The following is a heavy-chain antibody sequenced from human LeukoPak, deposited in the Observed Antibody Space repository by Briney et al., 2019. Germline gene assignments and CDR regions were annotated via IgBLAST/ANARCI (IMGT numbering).Heavy chain of an antibody. D-gene: IGHD1-14*01. CDR3: ARDNPSGYGMDV. Sequence: GGSLRLSCAASGFTFSSYAMHWVRQAPGKGLEWVAVISYDGSNKYYADSVKGRFTISRDNSKNTLYLQMNSLRAEGTAVYYCARDNPSGYGMDVWGQGTTVTVSS. CDR1: GFTFSSYA. CDR2: ISYDGSNK. J-gene: IGHJ6*02. V-gene: IGHV3-30-3*01.